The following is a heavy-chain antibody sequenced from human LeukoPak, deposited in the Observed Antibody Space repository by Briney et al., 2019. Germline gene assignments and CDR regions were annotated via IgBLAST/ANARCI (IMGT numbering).Heavy chain of an antibody. CDR3: ARPSSGWAPGYHY. CDR1: GGSISSYY. J-gene: IGHJ4*02. V-gene: IGHV4-59*08. CDR2: IYYSGST. Sequence: PSETLSLTCTVSGGSISSYYWSWIRQPPGKGLEWIGYIYYSGSTNYNPSLKSRVTISVDTSKNQFSLKLSSVTAADTAVYYCARPSSGWAPGYHYWGQGTLVTVSS. D-gene: IGHD6-19*01.